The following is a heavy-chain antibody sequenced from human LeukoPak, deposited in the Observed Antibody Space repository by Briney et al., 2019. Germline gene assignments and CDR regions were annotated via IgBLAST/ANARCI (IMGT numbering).Heavy chain of an antibody. J-gene: IGHJ6*02. CDR3: ASSTGVCYYRPACGMDV. V-gene: IGHV1-69*13. D-gene: IGHD2-8*01. CDR1: VGTFSSYA. Sequence: SVKVSCTASVGTFSSYAISWVRQAPGQGREWMGGIIPIFGTANYAQKFQGRVTITADESTSTAYMELSSLRSEDTAVYYCASSTGVCYYRPACGMDVWGQGTTVTVSS. CDR2: IIPIFGTA.